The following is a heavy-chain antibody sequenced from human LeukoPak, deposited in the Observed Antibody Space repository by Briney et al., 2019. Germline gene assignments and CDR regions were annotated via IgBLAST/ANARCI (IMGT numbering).Heavy chain of an antibody. J-gene: IGHJ6*03. CDR2: IYLTGNT. Sequence: PSETLSLTCSVSGGAIISYYWSWIRQPAGKGPEWIGRIYLTGNTDYNPSLKTRVTMSTDLSKKQFPLRLRSVTAADTAVYYCARLKFYDSTGYSPGYYMDVWGKGTAVTVSS. CDR3: ARLKFYDSTGYSPGYYMDV. CDR1: GGAIISYY. D-gene: IGHD3-22*01. V-gene: IGHV4-4*07.